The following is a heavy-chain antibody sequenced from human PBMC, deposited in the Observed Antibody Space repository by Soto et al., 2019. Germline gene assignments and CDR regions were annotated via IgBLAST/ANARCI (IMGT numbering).Heavy chain of an antibody. CDR3: AKASAPGGTYFPLWF. J-gene: IGHJ4*02. V-gene: IGHV3-23*01. Sequence: EVQLLESGGGLVQPGGSLRLSCAASGFTFSSYGMSWVRQAPGKGLEWVSSISGSGGSTYYADSVKGRFTISRDNSKNTLYLQMNSLRAEATAVYYCAKASAPGGTYFPLWFWGQGTLVTVSS. CDR2: ISGSGGST. D-gene: IGHD1-26*01. CDR1: GFTFSSYG.